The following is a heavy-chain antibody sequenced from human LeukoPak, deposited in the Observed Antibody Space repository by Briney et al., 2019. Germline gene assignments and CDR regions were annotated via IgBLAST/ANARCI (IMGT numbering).Heavy chain of an antibody. CDR2: IYYSGST. CDR1: GGSISSYY. Sequence: KASETLSLTCTVSGGSISSYYWSWIRQPPGKGLEWIGYIYYSGSTNYNPSPKSRVTISVDTSKNQFSLKLSSVTAADTAVYYCARYDSSGYYYLGMWGQGTLVTVSS. V-gene: IGHV4-59*08. J-gene: IGHJ4*02. CDR3: ARYDSSGYYYLGM. D-gene: IGHD3-22*01.